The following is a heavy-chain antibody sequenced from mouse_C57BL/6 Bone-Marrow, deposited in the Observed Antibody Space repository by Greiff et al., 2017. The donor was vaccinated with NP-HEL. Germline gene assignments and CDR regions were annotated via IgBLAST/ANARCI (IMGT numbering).Heavy chain of an antibody. CDR2: ISDGGSYT. CDR3: ARVYYGSSYFDY. CDR1: GFTFSSYA. V-gene: IGHV5-4*01. D-gene: IGHD1-1*01. Sequence: DVHLVEPGGGLVKPGGSLKLSCAASGFTFSSYAMSWVRQTPEKRLEWVATISDGGSYTYYPDNVKGRFTISRDNAKNNLYLQMSHLKSEDTAMYYCARVYYGSSYFDYWGQGTTLTVSS. J-gene: IGHJ2*01.